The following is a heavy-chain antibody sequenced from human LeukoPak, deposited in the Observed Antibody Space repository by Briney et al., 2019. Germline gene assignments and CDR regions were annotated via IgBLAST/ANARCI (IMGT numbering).Heavy chain of an antibody. CDR2: ISYDGSNK. Sequence: GGSLRLSCAASGFTFGDYAMHWVRQAPGKGLEWVAVISYDGSNKYYADSVKGRFTISRDNTKNTLYLQMNSLRAEDTAVYYCARGDTYGSAPLDYWGQRTLVTVSS. D-gene: IGHD3-10*01. V-gene: IGHV3-30-3*01. CDR1: GFTFGDYA. J-gene: IGHJ4*02. CDR3: ARGDTYGSAPLDY.